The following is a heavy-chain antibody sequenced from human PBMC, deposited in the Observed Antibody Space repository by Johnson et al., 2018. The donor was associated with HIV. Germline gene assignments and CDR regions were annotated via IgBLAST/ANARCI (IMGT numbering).Heavy chain of an antibody. Sequence: QVQLVESGGGLVKPGGSLRLSCAGSGFTFIDYYMSWIRQAPGTGLEWISYISGSGSTIYYADSVKGRFTISRDNAKNSLYLQMNSLRAEDTAMYYCARGRYSSSWYVGGLDAFDIWGQGTMVTVSS. D-gene: IGHD6-13*01. V-gene: IGHV3-11*04. CDR2: ISGSGSTI. J-gene: IGHJ3*02. CDR1: GFTFIDYY. CDR3: ARGRYSSSWYVGGLDAFDI.